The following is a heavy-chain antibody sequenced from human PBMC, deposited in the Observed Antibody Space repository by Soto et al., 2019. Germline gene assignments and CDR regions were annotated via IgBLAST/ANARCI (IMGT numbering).Heavy chain of an antibody. V-gene: IGHV3-23*01. CDR1: GFTFSSYA. D-gene: IGHD3-3*01. Sequence: GESLKISCAASGFTFSSYAMSWVRQAPGKGLEWVSAISGSGGSTYYADSVKGRFTISRDNSKNTLYLQMNSLRAEDTAVYYCANLDDFWSGYYRRDAFDIWGQGTMVTVSS. CDR2: ISGSGGST. CDR3: ANLDDFWSGYYRRDAFDI. J-gene: IGHJ3*02.